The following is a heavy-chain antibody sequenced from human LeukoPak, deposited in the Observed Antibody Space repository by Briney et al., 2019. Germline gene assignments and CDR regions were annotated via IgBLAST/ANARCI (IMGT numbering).Heavy chain of an antibody. Sequence: SETLSLTCTVSGGSISSSSYYWGWIRQPPGKGLEWIGSIYYSGSTYYNPSLKSRVTISVDTSKHQFSLKLSSVTAADTAVYYCARVEMATISLGYWGQGTLVTVSS. CDR1: GGSISSSSYY. V-gene: IGHV4-39*07. CDR3: ARVEMATISLGY. J-gene: IGHJ4*02. CDR2: IYYSGST. D-gene: IGHD5-24*01.